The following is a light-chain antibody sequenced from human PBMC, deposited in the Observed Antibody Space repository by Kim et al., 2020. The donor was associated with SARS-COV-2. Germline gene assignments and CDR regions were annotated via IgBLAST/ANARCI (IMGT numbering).Light chain of an antibody. CDR2: EDV. Sequence: KTVTSSCTRDSGTIANSYVQWYQQRPGSSPTTVIYEDVQRPSGVPDRFSGSIDSSSNSATLTISGLKTEDEADYYCQSYERTNHWVFGGGTKLTVL. CDR3: QSYERTNHWV. V-gene: IGLV6-57*01. J-gene: IGLJ3*02. CDR1: SGTIANSY.